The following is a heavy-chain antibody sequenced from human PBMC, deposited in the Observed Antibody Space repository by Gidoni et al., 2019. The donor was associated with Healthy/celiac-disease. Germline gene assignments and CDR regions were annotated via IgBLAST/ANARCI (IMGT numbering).Heavy chain of an antibody. J-gene: IGHJ3*02. Sequence: EVQLVESGGGLVKPGGSLRLSCAASGFTFSGYSMTWVRQAPGKGLECVSSISSSSSYIYYADSVKGRFTISRDNAKNSLYLQMNSLRAEDTAVYYCAIPQKPAAIFRIGGAFDIWGQGTMVTVSS. D-gene: IGHD2-2*01. CDR1: GFTFSGYS. CDR3: AIPQKPAAIFRIGGAFDI. CDR2: ISSSSSYI. V-gene: IGHV3-21*01.